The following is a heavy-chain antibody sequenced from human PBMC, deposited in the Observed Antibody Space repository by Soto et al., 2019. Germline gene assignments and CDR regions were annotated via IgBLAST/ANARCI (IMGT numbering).Heavy chain of an antibody. D-gene: IGHD3-22*01. Sequence: QVQLVESGGGVAQPGRSLRLSCAASGFTFSSYGMHWVRQAPGKGLEWVAVIWYDGSNKYYADSVKGRFTISRDNSKNTLYLQMNSLRAEDTAVYYCARGPGYYDSSGYYCHFDYWGQGTLVTVSS. CDR1: GFTFSSYG. CDR3: ARGPGYYDSSGYYCHFDY. V-gene: IGHV3-33*01. CDR2: IWYDGSNK. J-gene: IGHJ4*02.